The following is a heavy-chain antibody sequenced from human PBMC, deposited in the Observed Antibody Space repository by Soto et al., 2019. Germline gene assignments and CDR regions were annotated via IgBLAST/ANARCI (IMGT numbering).Heavy chain of an antibody. CDR3: ARVKTAKTFKGGYYGMDV. CDR1: GFTFSSYW. Sequence: GGSLRLSCAASGFTFSSYWMSWVRQAPGKGLEWVANIKQDGSEKYYVDSVKGRFTISRDNAKNSLYLQMNSLRAEDTAVYYCARVKTAKTFKGGYYGMDVWGQGTTVTVSS. J-gene: IGHJ6*02. V-gene: IGHV3-7*05. CDR2: IKQDGSEK. D-gene: IGHD3-16*01.